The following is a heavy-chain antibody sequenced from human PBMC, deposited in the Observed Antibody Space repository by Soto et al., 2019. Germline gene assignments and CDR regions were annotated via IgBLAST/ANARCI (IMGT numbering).Heavy chain of an antibody. D-gene: IGHD2-2*01. Sequence: ASVKVSCKASGYIFNKYGFNWVRQAPGQGLEWMGRISAFNGYTNFAQKFQGSVTLTTDTSTNTAYMELSSLRSDDTAIYYCARGRGVVIPAGTPDEFDVSGQGTMGTVSS. V-gene: IGHV1-18*01. CDR1: GYIFNKYG. J-gene: IGHJ3*01. CDR2: ISAFNGYT. CDR3: ARGRGVVIPAGTPDEFDV.